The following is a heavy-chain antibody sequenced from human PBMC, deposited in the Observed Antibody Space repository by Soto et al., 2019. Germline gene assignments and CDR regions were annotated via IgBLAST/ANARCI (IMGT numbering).Heavy chain of an antibody. Sequence: GGSLRLSCAASGFTFSSYWMHWVRQAPGKGLVWVSRINSDGSSTSYADSVKGRFTISRDNAKNTLYLQMNSLRAEDTAVYYCAKPPNYYDSSGYYDYWSQGTLVTVSS. CDR3: AKPPNYYDSSGYYDY. CDR1: GFTFSSYW. D-gene: IGHD3-22*01. CDR2: INSDGSST. J-gene: IGHJ4*02. V-gene: IGHV3-74*01.